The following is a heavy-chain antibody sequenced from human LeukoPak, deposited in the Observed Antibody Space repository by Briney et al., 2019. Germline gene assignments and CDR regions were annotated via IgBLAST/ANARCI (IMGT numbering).Heavy chain of an antibody. J-gene: IGHJ5*02. D-gene: IGHD3-10*01. V-gene: IGHV4-59*05. CDR3: ARAPQGRYYYGSGCWFDP. CDR1: GGSISSYY. CDR2: IYYSGST. Sequence: PSETLSLTCTVSGGSISSYYWSWIRQPPGKGLEWIGSIYYSGSTYYNPSLKSRVTISVDTSKNQFSLKLSSVTAADTAVYYCARAPQGRYYYGSGCWFDPWGQGTLVTVSS.